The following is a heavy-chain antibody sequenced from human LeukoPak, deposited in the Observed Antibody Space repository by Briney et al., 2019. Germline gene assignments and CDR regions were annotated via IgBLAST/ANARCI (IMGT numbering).Heavy chain of an antibody. CDR3: ARESRPQWLATGPVDY. J-gene: IGHJ4*02. V-gene: IGHV1-46*01. CDR1: GYTFTSYS. D-gene: IGHD6-19*01. CDR2: INPSDGST. Sequence: ASVKVSCKASGYTFTSYSMHWVRQAPGQGLEWVGIINPSDGSTSYAQKFQGRVTMARDTPTSTVYMELSSLRSEDTAVYYCARESRPQWLATGPVDYWGQGTLVAVTS.